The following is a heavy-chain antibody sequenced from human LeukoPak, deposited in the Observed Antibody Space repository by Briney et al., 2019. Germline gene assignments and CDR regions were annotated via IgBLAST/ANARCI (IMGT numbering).Heavy chain of an antibody. Sequence: SETLSLTCTVSGYSISSGYYWGWIRQPPGKGLEWIGSIYHSGSTYYNPSLKSRVTISVDTSKNQFSLKLSSVTAADTAVYYCAGDGASHPSPWGQGTLVTVSS. D-gene: IGHD2-2*01. CDR2: IYHSGST. V-gene: IGHV4-38-2*02. CDR3: AGDGASHPSP. J-gene: IGHJ5*02. CDR1: GYSISSGYY.